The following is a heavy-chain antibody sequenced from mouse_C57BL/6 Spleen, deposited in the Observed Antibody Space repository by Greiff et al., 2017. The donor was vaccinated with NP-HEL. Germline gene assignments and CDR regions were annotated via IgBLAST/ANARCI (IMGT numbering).Heavy chain of an antibody. J-gene: IGHJ1*03. CDR2: INPNNGGT. CDR1: GYTFTDYN. D-gene: IGHD2-1*01. V-gene: IGHV1-18*01. CDR3: ARSHGKRGYFDV. Sequence: EVQLQQSGPELVKPGASVKIPCKASGYTFTDYNMDWVKQSHGKSLEWIGDINPNNGGTIYNQKFKGKATLTVDKSSSTAYMELRSLTSEDTAGYYWARSHGKRGYFDVWGTGTTVTGSS.